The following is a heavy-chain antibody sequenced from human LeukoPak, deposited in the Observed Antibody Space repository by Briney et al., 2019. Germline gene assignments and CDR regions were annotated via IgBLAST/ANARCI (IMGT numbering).Heavy chain of an antibody. V-gene: IGHV4-34*01. CDR1: GGSFSGYY. J-gene: IGHJ4*02. CDR3: ARYAKSGYSYGYAYFDY. D-gene: IGHD5-18*01. Sequence: SETLCLTCAVYGGSFSGYYWSWIRQPPGKGLEWIGEINHSGSTNYNPSLKSRVTISVDTSKNQFSLRLTSVTAADTAVYYCARYAKSGYSYGYAYFDYWGQGTLVTVSS. CDR2: INHSGST.